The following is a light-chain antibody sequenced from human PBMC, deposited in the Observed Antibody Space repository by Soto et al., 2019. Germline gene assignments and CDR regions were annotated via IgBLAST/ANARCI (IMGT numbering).Light chain of an antibody. CDR1: QSISSW. CDR2: DAY. CDR3: QQYNSYST. J-gene: IGKJ2*01. Sequence: DIQMTQSPSTLSASVGDRVTITCRASQSISSWLAWYQQKPGKAPKLLIYDAYSLESGVPSRFSGSGSGTEFTLTLSSLQPDDFATYYCQQYNSYSTFGQGTKLEIK. V-gene: IGKV1-5*01.